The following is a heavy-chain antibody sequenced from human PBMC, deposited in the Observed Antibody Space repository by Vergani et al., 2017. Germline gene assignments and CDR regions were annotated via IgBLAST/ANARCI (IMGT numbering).Heavy chain of an antibody. CDR3: TRHXPCGDGACLHFDH. CDR2: INPIDSKI. V-gene: IGHV5-51*01. Sequence: EVMLVQSGPEVKKPGESLKISCKYSESSFISNEIAWVRQMSGKGLQWMGNINPIDSKIAYSPSFQGQAIMSLDKSITTAYLQWRSVKASDTTMYYCTRHXPCGDGACLHFDHWGQGTQVTVSS. J-gene: IGHJ4*02. CDR1: ESSFISNE. D-gene: IGHD2-21*01.